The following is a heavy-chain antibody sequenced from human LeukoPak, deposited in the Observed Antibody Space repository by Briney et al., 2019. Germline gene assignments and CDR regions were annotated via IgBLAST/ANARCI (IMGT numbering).Heavy chain of an antibody. CDR2: ISGSGGSN. CDR3: AKTPRFPGRGYYFDY. D-gene: IGHD3-3*01. J-gene: IGHJ4*02. V-gene: IGHV3-23*01. Sequence: VGSLRLSCAATGFTFSSDGMSWVRQAPGKGLEGVSAISGSGGSNYYAASVKGRFTTSSDTSKHTLYLQITSLSADDTAVYYCAKTPRFPGRGYYFDYWGQGTLATVSS. CDR1: GFTFSSDG.